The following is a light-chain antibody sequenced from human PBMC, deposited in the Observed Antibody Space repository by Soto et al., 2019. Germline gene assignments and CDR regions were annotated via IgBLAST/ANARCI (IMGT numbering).Light chain of an antibody. Sequence: DIQMTQSPSSLSASVGDRVTITCRASQSISSYLNWYQQKPGKAPKLLIYAASSLQSGVPSRFSGSGSGTDFTLTISSLQPEDFATYYCPQSYSTPFPFGQGTRLAIK. CDR3: PQSYSTPFP. J-gene: IGKJ5*01. CDR2: AAS. CDR1: QSISSY. V-gene: IGKV1-39*01.